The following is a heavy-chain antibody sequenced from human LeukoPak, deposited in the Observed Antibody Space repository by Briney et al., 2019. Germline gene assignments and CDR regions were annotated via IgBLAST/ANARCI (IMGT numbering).Heavy chain of an antibody. J-gene: IGHJ6*02. CDR3: ARGHSSSWYRGDPNYYYGMDV. V-gene: IGHV3-13*01. Sequence: GGSLRLSCAASGFTFSSYDMHWVRQATGKGLEWVSAIGTAGDTYYPGSVKGRFTISRENAKNSLYLQMNSLRAGDTAVYYCARGHSSSWYRGDPNYYYGMDVWGQGTTVTVSS. CDR1: GFTFSSYD. D-gene: IGHD6-13*01. CDR2: IGTAGDT.